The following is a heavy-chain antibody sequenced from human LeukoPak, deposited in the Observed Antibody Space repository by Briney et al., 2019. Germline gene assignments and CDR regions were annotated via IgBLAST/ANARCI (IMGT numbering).Heavy chain of an antibody. CDR1: GFTFSGSA. CDR3: TRSAAGTGAFDI. J-gene: IGHJ3*02. V-gene: IGHV3-73*01. D-gene: IGHD6-13*01. Sequence: PGGSLRLSCAASGFTFSGSAMHWVRQASGKGLECVGRIRSKANSYATAYAASVKGRFTISRDDSKNTAYLQMNSLKTEDTAVYYCTRSAAGTGAFDIWGQGTMVTVSS. CDR2: IRSKANSYAT.